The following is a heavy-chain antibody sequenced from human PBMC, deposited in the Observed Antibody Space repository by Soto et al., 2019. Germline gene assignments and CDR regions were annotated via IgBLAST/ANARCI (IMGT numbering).Heavy chain of an antibody. D-gene: IGHD5-12*01. CDR2: LNSHDGLT. J-gene: IGHJ4*02. CDR1: GFTFNTYD. CDR3: TRGGYNEGGFDY. Sequence: PGGSLRLSCAASGFTFNTYDMNWVRQAPGKGLEWVSSLNSHDGLTHYADSVKGRFAISRDNAKNSLYLQMNSLRVEDTAVYYCTRGGYNEGGFDYWGQGNLVTDS. V-gene: IGHV3-21*01.